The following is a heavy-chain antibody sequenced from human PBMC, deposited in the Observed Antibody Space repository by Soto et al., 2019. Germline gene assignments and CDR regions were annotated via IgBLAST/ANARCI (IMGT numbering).Heavy chain of an antibody. CDR1: GSTFSSYG. CDR2: ITNSGNYI. Sequence: EVPVVESGGGLVKPGGSLRLSCTASGSTFSSYGMNWVRQAPGKGLEWVSSITNSGNYIYYADSVQGRFTISRDNARNSLYLQMNSLRAEDTAVYCCARDESAGSSIRYWGQGSLVTVSS. CDR3: ARDESAGSSIRY. D-gene: IGHD2-2*01. J-gene: IGHJ4*02. V-gene: IGHV3-21*01.